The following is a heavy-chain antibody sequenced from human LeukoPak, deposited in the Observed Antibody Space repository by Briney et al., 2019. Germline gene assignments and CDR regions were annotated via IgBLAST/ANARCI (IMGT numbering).Heavy chain of an antibody. V-gene: IGHV4-59*12. J-gene: IGHJ4*02. CDR3: ARVAHDLYPYYFDY. CDR1: GGSISSYY. D-gene: IGHD5/OR15-5a*01. Sequence: PSETLSLTCTVSGGSISSYYWSWLRQPPGKGLEWIGYIYYSGSTNYNPSLKSRVTISVDTSKNQFSLKLSSVTAADTAVYYCARVAHDLYPYYFDYWGQGTLVTVSS. CDR2: IYYSGST.